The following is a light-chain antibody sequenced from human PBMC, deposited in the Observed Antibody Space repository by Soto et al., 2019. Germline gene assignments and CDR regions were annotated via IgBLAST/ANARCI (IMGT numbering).Light chain of an antibody. CDR3: QQYNNWSF. J-gene: IGKJ3*01. Sequence: EIVMTQYPATLCVSPGQRATLSFRASQSVSSNLAWYQQKPGQAPRLLIYGASTRATGIPARFSGSGSGTEFTLTISSLQSEDFAVYYCQQYNNWSFFGHGTKVDIK. CDR1: QSVSSN. CDR2: GAS. V-gene: IGKV3-15*01.